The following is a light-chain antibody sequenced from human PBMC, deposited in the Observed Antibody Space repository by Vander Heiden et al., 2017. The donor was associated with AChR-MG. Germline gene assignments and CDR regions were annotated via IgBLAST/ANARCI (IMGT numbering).Light chain of an antibody. Sequence: SYVLTPPPPWSVPPGQTARITGGENNIGSKSVHWYQQKPGQAPVLVLYDDRDRPSGIPERFSGSNSGNTATLTITRVEAGDEADYYCQVWDNGSDHYVFGTGTKVTVL. CDR1: NIGSKS. V-gene: IGLV3-21*02. CDR3: QVWDNGSDHYV. J-gene: IGLJ1*01. CDR2: DDR.